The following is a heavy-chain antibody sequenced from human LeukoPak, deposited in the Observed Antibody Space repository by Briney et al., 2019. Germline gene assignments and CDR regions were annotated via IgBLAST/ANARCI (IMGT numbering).Heavy chain of an antibody. J-gene: IGHJ5*02. CDR2: INPSGGST. D-gene: IGHD2-21*02. CDR1: GYTFSSYY. CDR3: ARDEESGVTAILHVENWFDP. V-gene: IGHV1-46*01. Sequence: GASVKVSCKASGYTFSSYYMHWVRQAPGQGLEWMGIINPSGGSTSYAQKFQGRVTMTRDTSTSTVYMELSSLRSEDTAVYYCARDEESGVTAILHVENWFDPWGQGTLVTVSS.